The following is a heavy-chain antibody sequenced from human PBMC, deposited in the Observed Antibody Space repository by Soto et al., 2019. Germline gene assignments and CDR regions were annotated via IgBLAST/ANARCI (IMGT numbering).Heavy chain of an antibody. CDR3: ARGGAMGVDH. CDR1: GFFFNDKW. J-gene: IGHJ4*02. CDR2: IDGHSGTT. D-gene: IGHD1-26*01. V-gene: IGHV3-74*01. Sequence: GGSLRLSCTASGFFFNDKWMHWVRQAPGKGLVWVARIDGHSGTTNYADSVRGRFTISRDNAKNTVYLHLNTLTDEDTDVYYCARGGAMGVDHWGQGTLVTVSS.